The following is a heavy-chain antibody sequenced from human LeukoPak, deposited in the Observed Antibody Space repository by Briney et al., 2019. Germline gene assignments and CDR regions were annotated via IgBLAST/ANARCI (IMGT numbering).Heavy chain of an antibody. D-gene: IGHD2-15*01. V-gene: IGHV4-31*03. CDR2: IYYSGST. J-gene: IGHJ5*02. CDR1: GGPISSGGYY. Sequence: SETLSLTCTVSGGPISSGGYYWSWIRQHPGKGLEWIGYIYYSGSTYYNPSLKSRVTISVDTSKNQFSLKLSSVTAADTAVYYCARRAVVVASSNWFDPWGQGTLVTVSS. CDR3: ARRAVVVASSNWFDP.